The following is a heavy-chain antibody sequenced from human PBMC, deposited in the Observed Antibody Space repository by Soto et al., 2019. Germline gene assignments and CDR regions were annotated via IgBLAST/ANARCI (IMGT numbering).Heavy chain of an antibody. V-gene: IGHV4-30-4*01. Sequence: QVQLQESGPGLVKPSQTLSLTCTVSGGSISSGDYYWSWIRQPPGKGLESIGYIYYSGSTYYNPSLKSRVTISVDTSKNQFSLKLSSVTAAYSAVYYCARERPDGARLDPWGQGTLVSASS. CDR1: GGSISSGDYY. J-gene: IGHJ5*02. CDR3: ARERPDGARLDP. CDR2: IYYSGST. D-gene: IGHD6-6*01.